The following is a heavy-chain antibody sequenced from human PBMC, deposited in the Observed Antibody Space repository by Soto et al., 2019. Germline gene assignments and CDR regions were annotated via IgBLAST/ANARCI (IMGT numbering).Heavy chain of an antibody. CDR1: GGTFSSYA. J-gene: IGHJ1*01. D-gene: IGHD4-17*01. V-gene: IGHV1-69*01. CDR3: ARDGFGDYRPAEYFQH. Sequence: QVQLVQSGAEVKKPGSSVKVSCKASGGTFSSYAISWVRQAPGQGLEWMGGFIPIFGTANYAQKFQGGVTSTADESTSTAYMELSRLRSEDTAVYYCARDGFGDYRPAEYFQHWGQGTLVTVSS. CDR2: FIPIFGTA.